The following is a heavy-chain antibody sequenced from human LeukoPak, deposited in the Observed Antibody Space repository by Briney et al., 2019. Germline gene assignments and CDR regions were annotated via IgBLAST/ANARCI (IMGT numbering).Heavy chain of an antibody. D-gene: IGHD2-15*01. CDR2: INHSGST. Sequence: PSETLSLTCAVYGGSFSGYYWSWIRQPPGKGLEWIGEINHSGSTNYNPSLKSRVTISVDTSKNQFSLKLSSVTAADTAVYYCARVSSVVAATPYYYGMDVWGQGTTVTVSS. V-gene: IGHV4-34*01. J-gene: IGHJ6*02. CDR1: GGSFSGYY. CDR3: ARVSSVVAATPYYYGMDV.